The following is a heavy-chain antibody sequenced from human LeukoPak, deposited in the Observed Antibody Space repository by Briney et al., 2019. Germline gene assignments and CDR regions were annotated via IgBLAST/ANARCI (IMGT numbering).Heavy chain of an antibody. V-gene: IGHV4-31*03. Sequence: PSQTLSLTCTVSGGSISSGGYYWSWIRQHPGKGLEWIGYIYYSGSTYYNPSLKSRVTISVDTSKNQFSLKLSSVTAADTAVYYCARDHDYYDSSGCDAFDIWGQGTMVTVSS. D-gene: IGHD3-22*01. CDR3: ARDHDYYDSSGCDAFDI. J-gene: IGHJ3*02. CDR1: GGSISSGGYY. CDR2: IYYSGST.